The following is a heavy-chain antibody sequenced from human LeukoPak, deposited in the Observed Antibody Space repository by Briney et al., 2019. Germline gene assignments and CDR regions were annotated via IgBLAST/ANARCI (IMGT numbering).Heavy chain of an antibody. D-gene: IGHD2-15*01. CDR3: AADCSGGSCYGALDY. J-gene: IGHJ4*02. V-gene: IGHV3-48*01. CDR1: GFTFSSYS. CDR2: ISRSSSTI. Sequence: GGSLRLSCAASGFTFSSYSMNWVGQAPGKGLEGVSYISRSSSTIYYAAPVQCRFTISRDNAKNSLYLQMNSLRAEDTAVYYCAADCSGGSCYGALDYWGQGTLVTVSS.